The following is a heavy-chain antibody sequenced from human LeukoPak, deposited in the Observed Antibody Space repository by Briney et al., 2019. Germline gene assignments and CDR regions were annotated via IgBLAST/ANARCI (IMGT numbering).Heavy chain of an antibody. CDR1: GFTFDTYW. J-gene: IGHJ6*02. CDR3: ARGLRDRYGMDV. Sequence: LAGGSLRLSCAASGFTFDTYWMHWVRQAPGKGLVWVSRIHRDGNNINYADFVQGRFTVSRDNAKNTLYLQMHSLRVEDTAMYYCARGLRDRYGMDVWGQGTTVTVSS. V-gene: IGHV3-74*01. CDR2: IHRDGNNI.